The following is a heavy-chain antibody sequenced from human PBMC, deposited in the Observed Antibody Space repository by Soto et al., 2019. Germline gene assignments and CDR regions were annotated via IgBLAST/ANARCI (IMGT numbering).Heavy chain of an antibody. CDR3: ARVFKTMSFYYGMDV. CDR2: IYYTGST. CDR1: GGSINSGGYY. D-gene: IGHD3-22*01. J-gene: IGHJ6*02. Sequence: QVQLQESGPGLVKPSQTLSLIGTVSGGSINSGGYYWSWIRQLPGKGLEWIGYIYYTGSTYYNPSLKSRITRAVDTSANQFSLKLSSVTAADTAIYFCARVFKTMSFYYGMDVWGQGTAVAVSS. V-gene: IGHV4-31*03.